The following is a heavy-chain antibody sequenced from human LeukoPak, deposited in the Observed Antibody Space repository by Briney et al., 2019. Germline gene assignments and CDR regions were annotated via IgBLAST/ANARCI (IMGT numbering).Heavy chain of an antibody. D-gene: IGHD5-18*01. J-gene: IGHJ5*02. CDR1: GFTVNSYA. V-gene: IGHV3-53*05. CDR2: IYSDGVT. Sequence: GGSLRLSCAASGFTVNSYALSWVRQAPGKGLAWVSLIYSDGVTHYADSVKGRFTISRDISKSTVYLQMNSLRSEDTAVYYCASLRRGYSYPWWFDPWGQGTLVTVSS. CDR3: ASLRRGYSYPWWFDP.